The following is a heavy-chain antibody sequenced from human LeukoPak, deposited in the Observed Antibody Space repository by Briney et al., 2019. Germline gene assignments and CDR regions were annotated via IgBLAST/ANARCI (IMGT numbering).Heavy chain of an antibody. D-gene: IGHD3-10*01. V-gene: IGHV3-48*03. Sequence: PGGSLRLSCAASGFTFSSYEMNWVRQAPGKGLECVSYISSSGSTIYYADSVKGRFTISRDNAKNSLYLEMNSLRAEDTAVYYCARDVLVRGPPDYWGQGTLVTVSS. CDR1: GFTFSSYE. CDR2: ISSSGSTI. J-gene: IGHJ4*02. CDR3: ARDVLVRGPPDY.